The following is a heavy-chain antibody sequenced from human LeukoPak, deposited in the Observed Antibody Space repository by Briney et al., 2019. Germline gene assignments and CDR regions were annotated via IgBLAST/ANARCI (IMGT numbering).Heavy chain of an antibody. V-gene: IGHV1-3*04. CDR1: GYTFTTYA. CDR3: ARAPGSGSYSAFGY. J-gene: IGHJ4*02. Sequence: ASVKVSCKASGYTFTTYAMHWVRQAPGQRLEWMGWINTGNGNTKYSQRFQGRVTITRDASASTAYMDLSSLRSEDTAVYYCARAPGSGSYSAFGYWGQGTLVTVSS. CDR2: INTGNGNT. D-gene: IGHD1-26*01.